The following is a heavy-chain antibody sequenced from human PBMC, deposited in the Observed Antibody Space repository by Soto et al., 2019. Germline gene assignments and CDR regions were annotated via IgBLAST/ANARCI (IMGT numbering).Heavy chain of an antibody. J-gene: IGHJ6*02. Sequence: PGESLKISCEASGYTFTTTWIASVRQMHGKGLEWVGRIHTSDSYSYYNPSFHGHVLMSVDRSASTAFLRWTSLKASDTAVYYCARPLGGDNSGYYSSYFALDVWGQGTTVTVSS. CDR3: ARPLGGDNSGYYSSYFALDV. D-gene: IGHD3-22*01. CDR1: GYTFTTTW. V-gene: IGHV5-10-1*01. CDR2: IHTSDSYS.